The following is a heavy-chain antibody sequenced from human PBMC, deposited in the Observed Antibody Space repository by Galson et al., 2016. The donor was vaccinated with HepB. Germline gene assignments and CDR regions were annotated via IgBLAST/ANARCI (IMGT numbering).Heavy chain of an antibody. Sequence: SLRLSCAASGFTFSSYAMHWVRQAPGKGLEYVSAVTSNGGSTYYADSVRGRFTISRDNSKNTLYLQMSSLRAEDTAMYYRVKGYCGSTTCPRAIYFDYWGQGTLVTVSS. D-gene: IGHD2-2*01. J-gene: IGHJ4*02. CDR3: VKGYCGSTTCPRAIYFDY. CDR1: GFTFSSYA. CDR2: VTSNGGST. V-gene: IGHV3-64D*06.